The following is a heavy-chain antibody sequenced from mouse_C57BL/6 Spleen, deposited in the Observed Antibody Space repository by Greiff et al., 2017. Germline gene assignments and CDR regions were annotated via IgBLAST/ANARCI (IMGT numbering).Heavy chain of an antibody. Sequence: EVNLVESGGGLVKPGGSLKLSCAASGFTFSDYGMHWVRQAPEKGLEWVAYSSSGCSNIYYADTVKGRFTISRDNAKNTLFLQMTSLRSEDTAMYYCARITTAYAMDYWGQGTSVTVSS. CDR2: SSSGCSNI. V-gene: IGHV5-17*01. D-gene: IGHD1-2*01. CDR1: GFTFSDYG. J-gene: IGHJ4*01. CDR3: ARITTAYAMDY.